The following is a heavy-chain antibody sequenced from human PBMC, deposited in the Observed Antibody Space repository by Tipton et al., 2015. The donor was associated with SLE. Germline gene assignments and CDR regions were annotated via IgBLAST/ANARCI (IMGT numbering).Heavy chain of an antibody. D-gene: IGHD6-13*01. Sequence: TLSLTCAVYGGSFSGYYWSWIRQPPGKGLEWIGEINHSGSTNYNPSLKSRVTISVDTSKNQFSLKLSSVTAADTAVYYCTRPKYSSSWSLGYWGQGTLVTVSS. CDR2: INHSGST. V-gene: IGHV4-34*03. J-gene: IGHJ4*02. CDR1: GGSFSGYY. CDR3: TRPKYSSSWSLGY.